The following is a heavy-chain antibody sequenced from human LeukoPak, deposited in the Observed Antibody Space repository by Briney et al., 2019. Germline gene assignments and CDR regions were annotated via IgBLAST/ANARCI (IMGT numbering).Heavy chain of an antibody. CDR1: GFIFSDSY. CDR3: ARAEVVSYYYDSSGYYHH. J-gene: IGHJ5*02. D-gene: IGHD3-22*01. Sequence: GGSLRLSCAASGFIFSDSYMSWIRQAPGKGLEWVSYISSSSTYINYTDSVKGRFTIYRDNAKRSLYLQMNSLRAEDTAVYYCARAEVVSYYYDSSGYYHHWGQGTLVTVSS. V-gene: IGHV3-11*06. CDR2: ISSSSTYI.